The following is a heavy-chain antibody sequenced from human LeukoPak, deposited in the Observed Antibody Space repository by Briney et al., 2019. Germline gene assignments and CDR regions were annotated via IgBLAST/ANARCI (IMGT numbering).Heavy chain of an antibody. D-gene: IGHD6-13*01. CDR3: ARDRVAAASLDY. CDR1: GGSISSGSYY. CDR2: IYYSGST. J-gene: IGHJ4*02. Sequence: SETLSLTCAVSGGSISSGSYYWSWIRQPPGKGLEWIGYIYYSGSTNYNPSLKSRGTISVDTSKNQFSLKLSSVTAADTAVYYCARDRVAAASLDYWGQGTLVTVSS. V-gene: IGHV4-61*01.